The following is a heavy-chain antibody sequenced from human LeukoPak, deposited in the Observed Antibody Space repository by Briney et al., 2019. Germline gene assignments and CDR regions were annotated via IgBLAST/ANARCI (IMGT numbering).Heavy chain of an antibody. J-gene: IGHJ4*02. CDR3: AKAGSIWGSYREYFDY. D-gene: IGHD3-16*02. CDR2: ISGSGGST. CDR1: GFTFSSYA. V-gene: IGHV3-23*01. Sequence: GGSLRLSCAASGFTFSSYAMSWVRQAPGKGLEWVSAISGSGGSTYYADSMKGRFTISRDNSKNTLYLQMNSLRAEDTAVYYCAKAGSIWGSYREYFDYWGQGTLVTVSS.